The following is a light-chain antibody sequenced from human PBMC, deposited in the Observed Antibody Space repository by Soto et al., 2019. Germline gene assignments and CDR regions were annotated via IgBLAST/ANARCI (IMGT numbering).Light chain of an antibody. Sequence: QSALTQPASVSGSPGQSITISCTGTSSDVGGYNYVSWYQQHPGKAPKLMIYDVSNRPSGVSYRFSGSKSGNTASLTISGLQAEDEADYYCSSYTSSSTVFGGGTKVTGL. CDR1: SSDVGGYNY. CDR2: DVS. J-gene: IGLJ2*01. V-gene: IGLV2-14*01. CDR3: SSYTSSSTV.